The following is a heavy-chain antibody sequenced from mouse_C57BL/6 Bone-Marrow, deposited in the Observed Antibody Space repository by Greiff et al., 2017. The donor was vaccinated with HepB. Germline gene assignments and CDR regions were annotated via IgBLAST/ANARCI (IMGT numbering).Heavy chain of an antibody. D-gene: IGHD2-2*01. CDR3: TTLYGYSFYWYVDV. J-gene: IGHJ1*03. CDR1: GFNIKDDY. V-gene: IGHV14-4*01. Sequence: VQLQQSGAELVRPGASVKLSCTASGFNIKDDYMHWVKQRPEQGLEWIGWIDPENGDTEYASKFQGKATITADTSSNTAYLQLSSLTSEDTAVYYCTTLYGYSFYWYVDVWGTGTTVTVSS. CDR2: IDPENGDT.